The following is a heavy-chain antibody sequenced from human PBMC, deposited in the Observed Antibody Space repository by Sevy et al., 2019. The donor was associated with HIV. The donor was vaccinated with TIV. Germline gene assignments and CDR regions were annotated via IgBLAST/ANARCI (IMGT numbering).Heavy chain of an antibody. Sequence: GGSLRLSCAASGFTFSSYSMNWVRQAPGKGLEWVSYISSSGTIYYADSVEGRMTRSRDNGKNSLYLQKNRLRDEDTAVYYGAWLGYCSGGSCYWGQGVDYWGQGTLVTVSS. V-gene: IGHV3-48*02. CDR1: GFTFSSYS. D-gene: IGHD2-15*01. CDR2: ISSSGTI. J-gene: IGHJ4*02. CDR3: AWLGYCSGGSCYWGQGVDY.